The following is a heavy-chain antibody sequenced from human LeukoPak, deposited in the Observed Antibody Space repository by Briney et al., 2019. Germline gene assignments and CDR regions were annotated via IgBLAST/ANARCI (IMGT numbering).Heavy chain of an antibody. V-gene: IGHV3-73*01. CDR1: GFTFSGSA. Sequence: GGSLRLSCAASGFTFSGSAMHWVRQASGKGLEWVGRIRGKANTYATAYGESAKGRFTISRDDSKNTAYLQMNSLKTEDTAVYYCTRKEDYYASGNAFDIWGQGTMVTVSS. J-gene: IGHJ3*02. D-gene: IGHD3-10*01. CDR3: TRKEDYYASGNAFDI. CDR2: IRGKANTYAT.